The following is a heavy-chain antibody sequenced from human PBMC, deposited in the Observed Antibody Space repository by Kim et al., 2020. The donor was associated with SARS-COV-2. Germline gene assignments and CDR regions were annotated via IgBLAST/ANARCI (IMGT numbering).Heavy chain of an antibody. CDR1: GGSVSSGSYY. D-gene: IGHD3-16*02. CDR3: ARGPVTYDYVWGSYRWFDY. Sequence: SETLSLTCTVSGGSVSSGSYYWSWIRQPPGKGLEWIGYIYYSGSTNYNPSLKSRVTISVDTSKNQFSLKLSSVTAADTAVYYCARGPVTYDYVWGSYRWFDYWGQGTLVTVSS. V-gene: IGHV4-61*01. J-gene: IGHJ4*02. CDR2: IYYSGST.